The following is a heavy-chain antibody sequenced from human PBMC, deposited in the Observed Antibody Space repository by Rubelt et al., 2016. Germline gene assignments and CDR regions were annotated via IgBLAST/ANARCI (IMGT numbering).Heavy chain of an antibody. J-gene: IGHJ1*01. Sequence: QVQLQQWGAGLLKPSETLSLTCAVYGGSFSGYYWSWIRQPPGKGLEWIGEINHSGSTNYNPSLKCRVSISGDTSKNPFSRKLSYVSAADTAVYYCARSHYYDSSGAEFCQHLGLGTLVTVSS. V-gene: IGHV4-34*01. D-gene: IGHD3-22*01. CDR2: INHSGST. CDR3: ARSHYYDSSGAEFCQH. CDR1: GGSFSGYY.